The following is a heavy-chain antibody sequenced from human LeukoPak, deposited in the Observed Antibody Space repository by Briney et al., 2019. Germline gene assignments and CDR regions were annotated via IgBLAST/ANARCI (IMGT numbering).Heavy chain of an antibody. Sequence: GGFLRLSCAASGFTFSSYAMSWVRQAPGKGLEWVSAISGSGGSTYYADSVKGRFTISRDNSKNTLYLQMNSLRAEDTAVYYCAKSFEYSSSSYFDYWGQGTLVTVSS. V-gene: IGHV3-23*01. J-gene: IGHJ4*02. D-gene: IGHD6-6*01. CDR1: GFTFSSYA. CDR2: ISGSGGST. CDR3: AKSFEYSSSSYFDY.